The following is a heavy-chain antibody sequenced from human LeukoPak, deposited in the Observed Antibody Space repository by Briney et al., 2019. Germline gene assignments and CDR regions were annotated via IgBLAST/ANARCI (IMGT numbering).Heavy chain of an antibody. CDR2: ISGDGGST. Sequence: GGSLRLSCAASGFTFDDYAMHWVRQARGKCLEWVSLISGDGGSTYYADSVKGRFTISRDNSKNSLYLQMNSLRTEDTALYYCAKAPEGYCSGGSCYSVYFDYWGQGTLVTVSS. CDR3: AKAPEGYCSGGSCYSVYFDY. J-gene: IGHJ4*02. V-gene: IGHV3-43*02. CDR1: GFTFDDYA. D-gene: IGHD2-15*01.